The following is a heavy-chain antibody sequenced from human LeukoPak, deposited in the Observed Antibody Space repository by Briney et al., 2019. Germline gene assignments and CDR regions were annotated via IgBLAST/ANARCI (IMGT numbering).Heavy chain of an antibody. CDR1: GASISSSY. Sequence: SETLSLTCTVSGASISSSYWSWIRQSPGKGREWIGYIYHTGSTKYNPSLESRVTISVDTSKNQFSLKLTSVTAADTAVYYCARGYFDSRGYSNAFDYWGQGALVTVSS. CDR2: IYHTGST. J-gene: IGHJ4*02. CDR3: ARGYFDSRGYSNAFDY. D-gene: IGHD3-22*01. V-gene: IGHV4-59*01.